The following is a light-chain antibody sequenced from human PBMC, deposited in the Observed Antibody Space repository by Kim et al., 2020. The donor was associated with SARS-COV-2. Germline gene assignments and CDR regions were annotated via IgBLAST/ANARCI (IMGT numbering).Light chain of an antibody. CDR3: QAWDSNTADVV. V-gene: IGLV3-1*01. J-gene: IGLJ2*01. CDR2: QDT. CDR1: KLVNKY. Sequence: PGQTADITCSGDKLVNKYVSWYQQEPGQSPVLVIYQDTERPSGIPARFSGSNSGNTATLTISGTQTMDEADYFCQAWDSNTADVVFGGGTQLTVL.